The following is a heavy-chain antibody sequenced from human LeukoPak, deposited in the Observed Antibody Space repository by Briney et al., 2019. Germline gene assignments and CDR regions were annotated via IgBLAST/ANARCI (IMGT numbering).Heavy chain of an antibody. Sequence: PSETLSLTCTVSGGSISSYYRSWVRQPPGKGLEWIGYIYYSGSTNYNPSLKSRVTISVDTSKNQFSLKLSSVTAADTAVYYCARQGGYSSDWFDPWGQGTLVTVSS. J-gene: IGHJ5*02. CDR2: IYYSGST. D-gene: IGHD3-22*01. CDR1: GGSISSYY. CDR3: ARQGGYSSDWFDP. V-gene: IGHV4-59*01.